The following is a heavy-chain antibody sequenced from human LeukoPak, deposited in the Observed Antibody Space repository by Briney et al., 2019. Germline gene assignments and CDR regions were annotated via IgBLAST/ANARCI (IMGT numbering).Heavy chain of an antibody. V-gene: IGHV3-21*01. Sequence: GGSLRLSCAASGFTFSSYSMNWVRQAPGKGLEWVSSISSSSYIYYADSVKGRFTISRDNAKNSLYLQMNSLRAEDTAVYYCARSFHGATLDYWGQGTLVTVSS. CDR1: GFTFSSYS. CDR2: ISSSSYI. J-gene: IGHJ4*02. D-gene: IGHD5-12*01. CDR3: ARSFHGATLDY.